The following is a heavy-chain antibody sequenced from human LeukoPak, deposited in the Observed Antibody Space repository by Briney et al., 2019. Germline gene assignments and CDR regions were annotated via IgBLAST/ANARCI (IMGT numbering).Heavy chain of an antibody. CDR3: ARKKYYYVTSTYGWFDP. D-gene: IGHD3-22*01. Sequence: PGGSLRLSCAASGFTFSTYWMTWVRQAPGKGLEWLANINQNGSETYYVDSVKGRFTISRDNAKNSLYLQMNSLRVEDTAVYYCARKKYYYVTSTYGWFDPWGQGTLVTVS. V-gene: IGHV3-7*01. CDR1: GFTFSTYW. CDR2: INQNGSET. J-gene: IGHJ5*02.